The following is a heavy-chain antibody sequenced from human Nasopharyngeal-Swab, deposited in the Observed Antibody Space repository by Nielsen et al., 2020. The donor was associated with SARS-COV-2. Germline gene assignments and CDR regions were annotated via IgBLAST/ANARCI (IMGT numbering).Heavy chain of an antibody. CDR3: AKDSSSWYPHQFDY. CDR1: GFTFSSYA. D-gene: IGHD6-13*01. CDR2: LTGSGDST. Sequence: GRSLRLSCAASGFTFSSYAMSWVRQAPGKGLEWVSGLTGSGDSTYYTDSVKGRFTISRDNSKSTLYLQMNSLRAEDTAVYYCAKDSSSWYPHQFDYWGQGTLVTVSS. J-gene: IGHJ4*02. V-gene: IGHV3-23*01.